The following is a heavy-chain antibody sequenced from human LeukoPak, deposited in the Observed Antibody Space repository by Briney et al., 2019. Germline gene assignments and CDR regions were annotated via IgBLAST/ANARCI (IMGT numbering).Heavy chain of an antibody. CDR1: GFNFRNAW. CDR3: AKDLPRGVP. CDR2: ISGSGGST. Sequence: GGSLRLSCTASGFNFRNAWMCWVRQAPGKGLEWVSAISGSGGSTYYADSVKGRFTISRDNSKNTLYLQMNSLRAEDTAVYYCAKDLPRGVPWGQGTLVTVSS. D-gene: IGHD3-16*01. V-gene: IGHV3-23*01. J-gene: IGHJ5*02.